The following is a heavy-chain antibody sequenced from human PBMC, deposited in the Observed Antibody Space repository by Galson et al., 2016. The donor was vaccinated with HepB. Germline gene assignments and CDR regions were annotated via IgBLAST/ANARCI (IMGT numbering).Heavy chain of an antibody. Sequence: SETLSLTCAVYGGSFSDSKWSWIRQASGKGLEWIGELNASGTTTYNPSLESPAPFSVHTTNNQFSLKLSYVSAADTAVYYCARVPNMYSYAGSPYYYGMDVWGQGTTVTVSS. CDR2: LNASGTT. J-gene: IGHJ6*02. CDR1: GGSFSDSK. V-gene: IGHV4-34*01. CDR3: ARVPNMYSYAGSPYYYGMDV. D-gene: IGHD1-26*01.